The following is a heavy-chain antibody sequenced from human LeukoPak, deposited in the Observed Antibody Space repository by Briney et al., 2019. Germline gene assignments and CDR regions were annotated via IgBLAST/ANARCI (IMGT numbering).Heavy chain of an antibody. D-gene: IGHD3-22*01. V-gene: IGHV3-74*01. CDR1: GFTFSSHW. CDR3: VRVTYYYHSSGSIAVYYFDY. Sequence: PGGSLRLSCAASGFTFSSHWMHWVRQAPGKGLVWVSRINSDGSTTSYADSVKGRFTISRDNAKNTLYLQMNSLRAEDTAVYYCVRVTYYYHSSGSIAVYYFDYWGQGTLVTVSS. CDR2: INSDGSTT. J-gene: IGHJ4*02.